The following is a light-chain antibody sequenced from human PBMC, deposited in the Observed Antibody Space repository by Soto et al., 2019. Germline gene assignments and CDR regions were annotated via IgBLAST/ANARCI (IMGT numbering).Light chain of an antibody. Sequence: QSVLTQPASVSGSPGQSITISCSGTSSDVGGYNSVSWYQQHPGKAPKVMIYDFSNRPSGVSNRFSGSKSGNTASLTISGLQAEDEADYYCSSYTSSSTVVFGGGTKVTVL. CDR3: SSYTSSSTVV. CDR1: SSDVGGYNS. J-gene: IGLJ3*02. V-gene: IGLV2-14*01. CDR2: DFS.